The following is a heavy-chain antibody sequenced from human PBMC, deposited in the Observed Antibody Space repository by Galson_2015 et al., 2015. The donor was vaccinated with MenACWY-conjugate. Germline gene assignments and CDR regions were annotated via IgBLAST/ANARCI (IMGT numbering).Heavy chain of an antibody. CDR2: ISSSSKTI. J-gene: IGHJ4*02. V-gene: IGHV3-48*04. Sequence: SLRLSCAASGFTFNIYNMNWVRQAPGKGLEWVSYISSSSKTIYYADSVKGRFTISRNNAKNSLYLQMNSLRADDTAVYYCAGGDISGYHQFDYWGQGTLVTVSS. CDR3: AGGDISGYHQFDY. D-gene: IGHD3-22*01. CDR1: GFTFNIYN.